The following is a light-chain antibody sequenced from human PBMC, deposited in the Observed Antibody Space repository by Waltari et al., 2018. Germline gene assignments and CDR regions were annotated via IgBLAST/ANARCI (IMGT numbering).Light chain of an antibody. V-gene: IGKV3-20*01. CDR3: QHYVRLPVS. Sequence: EIVLTQSPGTLSLSPGERATLSCRASQSVSRSLAWYQQKPGQAPRLLIYGASGRATGVPDRFSGSGSGTDFSLTIRRLEPEDFAVYYCQHYVRLPVSFGQGTKVEIK. CDR2: GAS. CDR1: QSVSRS. J-gene: IGKJ1*01.